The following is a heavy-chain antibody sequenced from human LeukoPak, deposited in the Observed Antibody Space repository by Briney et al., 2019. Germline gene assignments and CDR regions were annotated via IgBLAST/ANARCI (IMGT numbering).Heavy chain of an antibody. Sequence: GGSLRLSCVASGFTFSGYSINWVRQAPGKGLEWLSYIAWDTITIYYADSVKGRSTISRDNAKNSLYLQMNSLRDEDTAVYYCARDGGRGHDMDVWGQGTTVTVSS. CDR1: GFTFSGYS. J-gene: IGHJ6*02. V-gene: IGHV3-48*02. D-gene: IGHD2-15*01. CDR3: ARDGGRGHDMDV. CDR2: IAWDTITI.